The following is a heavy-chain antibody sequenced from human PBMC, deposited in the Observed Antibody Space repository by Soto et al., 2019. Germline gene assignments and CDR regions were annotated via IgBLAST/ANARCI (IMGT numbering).Heavy chain of an antibody. J-gene: IGHJ6*02. Sequence: GGSLRLSCEASGFSFSTYSMHWVRQAPGKGLEWVSSIGRRSDIYYADSVKGRFTISRDNAKNPVSLQMNSLRDEDTAVYYCAREETAWPLAYGLDVWGQGTTVTVSS. CDR1: GFSFSTYS. CDR2: IGRRSDI. D-gene: IGHD2-21*02. CDR3: AREETAWPLAYGLDV. V-gene: IGHV3-21*01.